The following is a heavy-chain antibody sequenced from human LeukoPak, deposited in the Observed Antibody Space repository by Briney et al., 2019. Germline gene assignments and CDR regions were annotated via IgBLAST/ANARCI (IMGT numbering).Heavy chain of an antibody. J-gene: IGHJ4*02. Sequence: PSETLSLTCTVSGGSISSYYWSWIRQPAGKGLEWIGRIYTSGGTNYNPSLKSRVTMSVDTSKNQFSLKLSSVTAADTAVYYCANMGIAAAATYFDYWGQGTLVTVSS. CDR3: ANMGIAAAATYFDY. V-gene: IGHV4-4*07. CDR1: GGSISSYY. D-gene: IGHD6-13*01. CDR2: IYTSGGT.